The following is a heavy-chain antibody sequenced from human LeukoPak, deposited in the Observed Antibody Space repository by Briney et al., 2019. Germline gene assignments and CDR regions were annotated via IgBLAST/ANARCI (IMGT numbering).Heavy chain of an antibody. CDR2: INHSGST. CDR1: GGSFSGYY. D-gene: IGHD3-16*01. Sequence: SETLSLTCAVYGGSFSGYYWSWIRQPPGKGLEWIGEINHSGSTNCNPSLKSRVTISVDTSKNQYSLKLSSVTAADTAVYYCARRGWGHYFDYWGQGTLVTVSS. V-gene: IGHV4-34*01. CDR3: ARRGWGHYFDY. J-gene: IGHJ4*02.